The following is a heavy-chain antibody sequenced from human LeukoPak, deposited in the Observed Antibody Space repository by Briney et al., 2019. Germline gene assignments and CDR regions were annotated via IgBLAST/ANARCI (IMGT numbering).Heavy chain of an antibody. CDR3: AKDAVYGDGYWEFDY. D-gene: IGHD5-24*01. Sequence: GGSLRLSCAASGFSISTYPMSWVRQAPGKGLEWVSGIVGSGDTDYADAVQGRFTISKDNSKNIVYLQMNSLRAEDTAVYYCAKDAVYGDGYWEFDYWGQGNLVTVSS. V-gene: IGHV3-23*01. J-gene: IGHJ4*02. CDR1: GFSISTYP. CDR2: IVGSGDT.